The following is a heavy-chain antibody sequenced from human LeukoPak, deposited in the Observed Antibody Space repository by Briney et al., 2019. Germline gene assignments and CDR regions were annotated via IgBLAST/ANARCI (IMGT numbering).Heavy chain of an antibody. J-gene: IGHJ6*03. CDR3: ARARLYGPRDYYYMDV. D-gene: IGHD3-16*01. CDR1: GGSINSY. V-gene: IGHV4-4*07. CDR2: MYTSGST. Sequence: SETLSLTCTVSGGSINSYWSWIRQPAGKGLEWIGRMYTSGSTNYNPSLKSRVTISVDTSKNQFSLKLSSVTAADTAVYYCARARLYGPRDYYYMDVWGKGTTVTISS.